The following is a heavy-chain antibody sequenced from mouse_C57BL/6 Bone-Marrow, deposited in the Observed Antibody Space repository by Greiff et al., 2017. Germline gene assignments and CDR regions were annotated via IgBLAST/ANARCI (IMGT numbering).Heavy chain of an antibody. V-gene: IGHV1-69*01. Sequence: LQQPGAELVMPGASVKLSCKASGYTFTSYWMHWVKQRPGQGLEWIGEIDPSDSYTNYNQKFKGKSTLTVDKSSSTAYMQLSSLTSEDSAVYYCARDGTTVVADYYAMDYWGQGTSVTVSS. CDR3: ARDGTTVVADYYAMDY. J-gene: IGHJ4*01. CDR1: GYTFTSYW. D-gene: IGHD1-1*01. CDR2: IDPSDSYT.